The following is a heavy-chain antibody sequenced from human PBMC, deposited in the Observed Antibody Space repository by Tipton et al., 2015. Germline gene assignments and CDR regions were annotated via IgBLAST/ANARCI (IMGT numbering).Heavy chain of an antibody. Sequence: QSGPEVKRPGESLKISCKGSGYSFTSYWIGWVRQMPGKGLEWMGIIYPGDSDTRYSPSFQGQVTISADKSISTAYLQWSSLKASDTGMYYCARHDYGDYNFYFYGMDVWGQGTTVTVSS. CDR2: IYPGDSDT. V-gene: IGHV5-51*01. J-gene: IGHJ6*02. CDR1: GYSFTSYW. D-gene: IGHD4-17*01. CDR3: ARHDYGDYNFYFYGMDV.